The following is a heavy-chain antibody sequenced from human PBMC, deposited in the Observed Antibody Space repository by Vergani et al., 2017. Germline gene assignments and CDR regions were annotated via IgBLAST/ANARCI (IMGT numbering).Heavy chain of an antibody. CDR2: MNPNSGNT. D-gene: IGHD6-13*01. J-gene: IGHJ6*02. Sequence: QVQLVQSGAEVKKPGASVKVSCKASGYTFTSYDINWVRQATGQGLEWMGWMNPNSGNTGYAQKFQGRVTMTRNTSISTAYMELSSLRSDDTAVYYCARVVTAAAGTGYYYYGMDVWGQGTTVTVSS. V-gene: IGHV1-8*01. CDR1: GYTFTSYD. CDR3: ARVVTAAAGTGYYYYGMDV.